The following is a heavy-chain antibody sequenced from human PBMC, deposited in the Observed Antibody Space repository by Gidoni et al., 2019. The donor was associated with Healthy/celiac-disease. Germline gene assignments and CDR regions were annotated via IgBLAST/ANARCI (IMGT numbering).Heavy chain of an antibody. CDR3: ARDYCSGGSCYSVSY. Sequence: QVQLVQSGAEVKQPGASVQVSCQASGYTFTRYYMHWVRQAPGQGLEWMGIINPSGGSTSYAQKFQGRVTMTRDTSTSTVYMELSSLRSEDTAVYYGARDYCSGGSCYSVSYWGQGTLVTVSS. D-gene: IGHD2-15*01. CDR2: INPSGGST. J-gene: IGHJ4*02. CDR1: GYTFTRYY. V-gene: IGHV1-46*01.